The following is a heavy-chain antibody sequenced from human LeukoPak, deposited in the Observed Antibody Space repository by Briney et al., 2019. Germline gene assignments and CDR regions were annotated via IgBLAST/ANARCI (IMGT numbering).Heavy chain of an antibody. CDR1: GFTFSSYS. D-gene: IGHD2-2*01. J-gene: IGHJ4*02. Sequence: GGSLRLSCAASGFTFSSYSMNWVRQAPGKGLEWVSSISSSSSYIYYADSVKGRFTISRDNAKNSLYLQMNSLRAEDTAVYYCARDQRYAGGCYHWGQGTLVTVSS. CDR3: ARDQRYAGGCYH. V-gene: IGHV3-21*01. CDR2: ISSSSSYI.